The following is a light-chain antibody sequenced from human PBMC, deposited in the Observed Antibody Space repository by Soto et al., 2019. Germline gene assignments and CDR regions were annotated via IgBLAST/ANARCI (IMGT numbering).Light chain of an antibody. J-gene: IGKJ1*01. CDR2: WAS. V-gene: IGKV4-1*01. CDR3: QQYYKTPWT. CDR1: QTIFFASNNMNY. Sequence: DIVMTQSPDSLTVSLGERATINCKSSQTIFFASNNMNYLAWFQQKAGQPPKLLVTWASTRESGVPDRFSGRGSGTDFTLTISSLQAEDVAVYYCQQYYKTPWTFGQGTKVEVK.